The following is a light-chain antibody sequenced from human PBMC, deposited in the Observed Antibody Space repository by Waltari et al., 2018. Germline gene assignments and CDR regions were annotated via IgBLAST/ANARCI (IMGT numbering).Light chain of an antibody. CDR2: WAS. CDR1: QSVLYSSNNKNY. V-gene: IGKV4-1*01. J-gene: IGKJ2*03. CDR3: QQYYSTPPAG. Sequence: DIVMTQSPDSLAVSLGERAPINCKSSQSVLYSSNNKNYLAWYQQKPGQPPKLLIYWASTRESGVPDRFSGSGSGTDFTLTISSLQAEDVAVYYCQQYYSTPPAGFGQGTKLEIK.